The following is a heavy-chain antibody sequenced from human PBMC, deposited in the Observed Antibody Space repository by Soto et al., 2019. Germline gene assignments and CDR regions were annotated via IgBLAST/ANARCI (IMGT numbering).Heavy chain of an antibody. CDR2: IYYSGST. Sequence: SETLSLTCTVSGGSISSGGYYWSWIRQHPGKGLEWIGYIYYSGSTYYNPSLKSRVTISVDTSKNQFSLKLSSVTAADTAVYYCARTPYCTNGVCYPYYYYYMDVWGKGTTVTVSS. CDR3: ARTPYCTNGVCYPYYYYYMDV. V-gene: IGHV4-31*03. J-gene: IGHJ6*03. D-gene: IGHD2-8*01. CDR1: GGSISSGGYY.